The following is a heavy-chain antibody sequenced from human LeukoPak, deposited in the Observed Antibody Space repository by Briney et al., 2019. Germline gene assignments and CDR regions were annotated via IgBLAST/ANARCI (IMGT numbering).Heavy chain of an antibody. CDR3: ARLFGGVTTFDY. J-gene: IGHJ4*02. V-gene: IGHV3-7*01. CDR1: GFTFTTYW. Sequence: GGSLRLSCAASGFTFTTYWMTWVRQAPGKGLEWVANIKQDGSDKYYVDSVKGRFTISRDNARNSLYMQMNSLRVEDTAVYYCARLFGGVTTFDYWGQGALVTVSS. CDR2: IKQDGSDK. D-gene: IGHD2-8*02.